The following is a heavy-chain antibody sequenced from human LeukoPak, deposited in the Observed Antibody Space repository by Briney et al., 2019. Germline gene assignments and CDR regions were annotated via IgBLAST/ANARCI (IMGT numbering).Heavy chain of an antibody. CDR1: GYTFSSYW. Sequence: GESLKISCKGSGYTFSSYWIGWVRQMPGKGLEWMGIIYPGGSDTRYSPSLQGQVTISVDTSIGTAYLQWSSLKASDTAIYYCARRNDFRLDYWGQGTLVTVSS. V-gene: IGHV5-51*01. D-gene: IGHD3-3*01. CDR3: ARRNDFRLDY. CDR2: IYPGGSDT. J-gene: IGHJ4*02.